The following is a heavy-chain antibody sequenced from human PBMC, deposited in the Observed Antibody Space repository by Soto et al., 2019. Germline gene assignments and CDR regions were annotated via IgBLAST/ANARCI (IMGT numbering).Heavy chain of an antibody. V-gene: IGHV4-34*01. Sequence: SETLSLTCAVYGGSFSTDYWSWIRQPPGKGLEWIGEINPSGGTNYNPSLESRVTISVATSKNQFSLKLSSVTAADTAVYYCARVLAACAYRDFDYWGQGTLVTVSS. CDR1: GGSFSTDY. CDR2: INPSGGT. D-gene: IGHD6-6*01. CDR3: ARVLAACAYRDFDY. J-gene: IGHJ4*02.